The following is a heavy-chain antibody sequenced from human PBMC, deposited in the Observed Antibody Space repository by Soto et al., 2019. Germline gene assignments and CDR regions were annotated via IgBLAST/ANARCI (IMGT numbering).Heavy chain of an antibody. V-gene: IGHV1-69*13. J-gene: IGHJ4*02. CDR2: IIPIFGTA. Sequence: SVKVSCKASGGTFSSYAISWVRQAPGQGLEWMGGIIPIFGTANYAQKFQGRVTITADESTSTAYMELSSLRSEDTAVYYCARNIGRITIFGVENYYFDYWGQGTLVTVSS. D-gene: IGHD3-3*01. CDR3: ARNIGRITIFGVENYYFDY. CDR1: GGTFSSYA.